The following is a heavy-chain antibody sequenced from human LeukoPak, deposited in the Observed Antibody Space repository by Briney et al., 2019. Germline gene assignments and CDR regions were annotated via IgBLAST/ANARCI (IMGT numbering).Heavy chain of an antibody. CDR3: ARSAGLRYFDWLREVDY. D-gene: IGHD3-9*01. J-gene: IGHJ4*02. CDR1: GYTFTSYG. Sequence: ASVKVSCKASGYTFTSYGISWVRQAPGQGLEWKGWISAYNGNTNYAQKLQGRVTMTTDTSTSTAYMELRSLRSDDTAVYYCARSAGLRYFDWLREVDYWGQGTLVTVSS. V-gene: IGHV1-18*04. CDR2: ISAYNGNT.